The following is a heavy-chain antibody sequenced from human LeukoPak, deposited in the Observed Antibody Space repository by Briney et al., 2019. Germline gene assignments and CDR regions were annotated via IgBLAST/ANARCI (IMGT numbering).Heavy chain of an antibody. D-gene: IGHD1-26*01. Sequence: SETLSLTCTVSGGSISSSSYYWGWIRQPPGKGLEWIGSIYYSGSTYYNPSLKSRVTISVDTSKNQFSLKLSSVTAADTAVYYCASLPWGSGSSYWGQGTLVTVSS. CDR3: ASLPWGSGSSY. CDR2: IYYSGST. V-gene: IGHV4-39*07. J-gene: IGHJ4*02. CDR1: GGSISSSSYY.